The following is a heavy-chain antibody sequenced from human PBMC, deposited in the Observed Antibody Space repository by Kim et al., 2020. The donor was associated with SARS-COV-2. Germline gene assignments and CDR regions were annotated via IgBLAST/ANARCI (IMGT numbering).Heavy chain of an antibody. J-gene: IGHJ6*02. CDR1: GYTFTSYD. CDR2: MNPNSGNT. CDR3: ARVGKNWGLGVYYGMDV. D-gene: IGHD7-27*01. Sequence: ASVKVSCKASGYTFTSYDINWVRQATGQGLEWMGWMNPNSGNTGYAQKFQGRVTMTRNTSISTAYMELSSLRSEDTAVYYCARVGKNWGLGVYYGMDVWGQGTTVTVSS. V-gene: IGHV1-8*01.